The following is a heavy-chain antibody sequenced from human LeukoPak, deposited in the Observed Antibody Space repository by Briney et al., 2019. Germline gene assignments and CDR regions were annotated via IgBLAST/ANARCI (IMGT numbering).Heavy chain of an antibody. Sequence: PGGSLRLSCAASGFTFSSYAMSWVRRAPGKGLEWVSSISDTGGSTYYADSLKGRFTISRDNSKNTVSLQMNSLRAEDTAIYYCAKGGGSQFDYWGQGTLVTVSS. CDR1: GFTFSSYA. J-gene: IGHJ4*02. V-gene: IGHV3-23*01. CDR2: ISDTGGST. CDR3: AKGGGSQFDY. D-gene: IGHD1-26*01.